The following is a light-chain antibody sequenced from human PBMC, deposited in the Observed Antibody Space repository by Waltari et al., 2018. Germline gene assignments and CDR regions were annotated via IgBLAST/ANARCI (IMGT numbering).Light chain of an antibody. CDR3: QSVVSSRFYV. V-gene: IGLV3-25*03. J-gene: IGLJ1*01. CDR2: QDN. Sequence: SYELTQPPSVSVSPGQTARITCSGDSLAHQYAYWYQQKPGQAPVLVMSQDNDRPSGIPEPFSGSSSATTVTLTISGVQAYDEADYYCQSVVSSRFYVFGTGTKFSVL. CDR1: SLAHQY.